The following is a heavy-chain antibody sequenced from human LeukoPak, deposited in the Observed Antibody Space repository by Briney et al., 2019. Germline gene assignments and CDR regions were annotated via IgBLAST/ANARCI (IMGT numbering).Heavy chain of an antibody. CDR3: AREQGQQWRRFDS. CDR2: ISSHGSNK. D-gene: IGHD6-19*01. CDR1: GFTFRSYA. Sequence: PGGSLRLSCAASGFTFRSYAMTWVRQAPGKGLKWVAVISSHGSNKDYADSVKGRFTISRDNSENTLYLQMDSLTTEDTGVYYCAREQGQQWRRFDSWGQGSPVTVSS. V-gene: IGHV3-30*01. J-gene: IGHJ4*02.